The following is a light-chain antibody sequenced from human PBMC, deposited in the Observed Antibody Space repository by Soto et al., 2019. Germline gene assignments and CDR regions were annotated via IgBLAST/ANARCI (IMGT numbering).Light chain of an antibody. J-gene: IGKJ1*01. Sequence: IQMTQSPSTLSASVGDRVTITCRASQNINTWLAWYQQKPGKAPRLLIYRASSLENGVPSRFGGRGSGTQFIFTISSQQPDDSATYYCQQYSSDSTFGQGTKVEIK. CDR2: RAS. V-gene: IGKV1-5*03. CDR1: QNINTW. CDR3: QQYSSDST.